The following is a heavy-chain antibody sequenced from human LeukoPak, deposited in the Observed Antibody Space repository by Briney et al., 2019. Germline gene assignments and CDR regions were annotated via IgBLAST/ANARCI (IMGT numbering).Heavy chain of an antibody. CDR1: GYTFTSYD. D-gene: IGHD3-9*01. CDR2: MNPNSGNT. Sequence: ASVKVSCKASGYTFTSYDINWVRQATGQGLEWMGWMNPNSGNTGYVQKFQGRVTMTRNTSISTAYMELSSLRSEDTAVYYCARGIYRTYYDILTGSYYFDYWGQGTLVTVSS. V-gene: IGHV1-8*01. J-gene: IGHJ4*02. CDR3: ARGIYRTYYDILTGSYYFDY.